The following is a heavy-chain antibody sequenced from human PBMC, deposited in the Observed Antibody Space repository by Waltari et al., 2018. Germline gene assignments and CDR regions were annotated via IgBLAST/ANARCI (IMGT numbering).Heavy chain of an antibody. V-gene: IGHV3-23*01. CDR3: ATRVSS. Sequence: EVQLLESGGGFVQPGGSLRPSCAASGFPLRHYFMNWVRQVPGKGLEWVSAISDSGVNTYYTDSLKGRFTISRDNSKNTLYLQMNSLRADDTAIYYCATRVSSWGQGTLVTVSS. D-gene: IGHD3-10*01. J-gene: IGHJ5*02. CDR2: ISDSGVNT. CDR1: GFPLRHYF.